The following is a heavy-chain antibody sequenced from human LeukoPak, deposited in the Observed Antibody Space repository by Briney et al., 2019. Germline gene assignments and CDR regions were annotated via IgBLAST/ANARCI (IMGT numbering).Heavy chain of an antibody. Sequence: GGSLRLSCAASGFTFSSYWMSWVRQAPGKGLEWVANIKQDGSEKYYVDSVKGGFTISRDNAKNSLYLQMNSLRAEDTAVYYCAREGPYCSSTSCYFDYWGQGTLVTVSS. CDR3: AREGPYCSSTSCYFDY. D-gene: IGHD2-2*01. CDR1: GFTFSSYW. J-gene: IGHJ4*02. CDR2: IKQDGSEK. V-gene: IGHV3-7*01.